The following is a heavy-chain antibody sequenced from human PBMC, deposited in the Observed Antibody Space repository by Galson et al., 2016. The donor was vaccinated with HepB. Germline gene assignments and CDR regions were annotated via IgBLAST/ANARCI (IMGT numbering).Heavy chain of an antibody. CDR1: GFNFNIFA. CDR3: ARTAKLSSSGHYLDY. CDR2: IWYDGYYK. J-gene: IGHJ4*02. D-gene: IGHD1-1*01. V-gene: IGHV3-33*01. Sequence: SLRLSCAASGFNFNIFAMHWVRQAPGKGLEWVAVIWYDGYYKYYGDSVKGRFTISRDNSENTLYLQMDSLITEDTAVYYCARTAKLSSSGHYLDYWGQGTLVTVSS.